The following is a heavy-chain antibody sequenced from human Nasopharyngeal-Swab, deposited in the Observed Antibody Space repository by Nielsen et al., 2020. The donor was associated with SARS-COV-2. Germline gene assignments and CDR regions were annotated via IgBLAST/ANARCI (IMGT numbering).Heavy chain of an antibody. CDR3: AKDQGDQWLVLDY. J-gene: IGHJ4*02. V-gene: IGHV3-23*01. D-gene: IGHD6-19*01. CDR1: GFTFSSYA. Sequence: GESLKISCAASGFTFSSYAMSWVRQAPGKGLEWVSAISGSGGSTYYADSVKGRFTISRDNSKNTLYLQMNSLRAEDTAGYYCAKDQGDQWLVLDYWGQGTLVTVSS. CDR2: ISGSGGST.